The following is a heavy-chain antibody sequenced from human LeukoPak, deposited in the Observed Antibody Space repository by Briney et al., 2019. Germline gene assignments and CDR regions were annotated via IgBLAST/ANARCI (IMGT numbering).Heavy chain of an antibody. D-gene: IGHD3-3*01. CDR3: AKDLAYYDFWSGPDY. CDR1: GFTFSSYS. Sequence: HPGGSLRLSCAASGFTFSSYSMNWVRQAPGKGLEWVSAISGSGGSTYYADSVKGRFTISRDNSKNTLYLQMNSLRAEDTAVYYCAKDLAYYDFWSGPDYWGQGTLVTVSS. CDR2: ISGSGGST. J-gene: IGHJ4*02. V-gene: IGHV3-23*01.